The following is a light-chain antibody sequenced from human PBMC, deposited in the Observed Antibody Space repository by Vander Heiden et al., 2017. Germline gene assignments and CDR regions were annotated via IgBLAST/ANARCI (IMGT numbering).Light chain of an antibody. CDR1: SSNIGAGYD. CDR2: GNS. J-gene: IGLJ3*02. V-gene: IGLV1-40*01. CDR3: QYYDSSLSGYV. Sequence: QSVLTQPPSVSGAPGQRVTISCTGRSSNIGAGYDVHWYQQLPGTAPKLLIYGNSNRPSGVPDRFSGSKSGTSASLDITGLQAEDEADYYCQYYDSSLSGYVFGGGTKITVL.